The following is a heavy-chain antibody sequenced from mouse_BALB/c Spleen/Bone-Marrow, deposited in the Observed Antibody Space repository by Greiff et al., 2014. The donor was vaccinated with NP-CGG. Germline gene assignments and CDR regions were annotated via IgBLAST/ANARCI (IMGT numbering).Heavy chain of an antibody. J-gene: IGHJ4*01. Sequence: VQLQESGPGLVQPSQSLSITCTVSGFSLTSYGVHWARQSPGKGLEWLGVIWRGGSTDYNAAFMSRLSITKDNSKSQVFFKMNSLQADDTAIYYCAKKREIYYGYGAMDYWGQGTSVTVSS. CDR3: AKKREIYYGYGAMDY. CDR1: GFSLTSYG. V-gene: IGHV2-5*01. CDR2: IWRGGST. D-gene: IGHD2-2*01.